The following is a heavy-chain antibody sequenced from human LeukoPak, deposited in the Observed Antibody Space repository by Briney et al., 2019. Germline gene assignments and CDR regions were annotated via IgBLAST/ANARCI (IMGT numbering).Heavy chain of an antibody. CDR2: IYHSGST. CDR3: ARLGSNWGSKWYFDY. Sequence: PSETLSLTCAVSGYSISSGYYWGWIRQPPGKGLEWIGSIYHSGSTYYNPSLKSRVTISVDTSKNQFSLKLSSVTAADTAVYHCARLGSNWGSKWYFDYWGQGTLVTVSS. CDR1: GYSISSGYY. D-gene: IGHD7-27*01. J-gene: IGHJ4*02. V-gene: IGHV4-38-2*01.